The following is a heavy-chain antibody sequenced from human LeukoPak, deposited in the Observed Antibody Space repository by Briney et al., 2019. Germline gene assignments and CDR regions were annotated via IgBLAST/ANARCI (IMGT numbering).Heavy chain of an antibody. CDR3: AKEGKTRNWNYYQAKPVY. CDR2: ISSSGGST. D-gene: IGHD1-7*01. Sequence: GGSLRLSCAASGFTFSSSAMSWVRQAPGKGLEWVSGISSSGGSTYYADSVKGRFTISGDNSKNTLYLQMNSLRAEDTAVYYCAKEGKTRNWNYYQAKPVYWGQGTLVTVSS. V-gene: IGHV3-23*01. CDR1: GFTFSSSA. J-gene: IGHJ4*02.